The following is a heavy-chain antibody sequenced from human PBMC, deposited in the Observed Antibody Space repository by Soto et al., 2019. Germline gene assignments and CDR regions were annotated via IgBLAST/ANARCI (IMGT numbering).Heavy chain of an antibody. CDR2: INPLPTSGST. J-gene: IGHJ4*02. D-gene: IGHD6-13*01. CDR3: ARDLAAAAY. V-gene: IGHV1-46*01. CDR1: GYIFTNYY. Sequence: QVQLVQSGAEVKKPGASVKVSCKASGYIFTNYYIHWVRQAPGQGLEWMAIINPLPTSGSTNYAQKFQDRVTVTRDTSTSTVYLELSSLRSDDTAVYYCARDLAAAAYWGQGTLVTVSS.